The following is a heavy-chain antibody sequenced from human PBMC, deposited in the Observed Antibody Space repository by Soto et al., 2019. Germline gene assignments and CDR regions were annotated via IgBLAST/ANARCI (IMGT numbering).Heavy chain of an antibody. CDR2: IYYSGST. D-gene: IGHD4-17*01. Sequence: TLSLNCTVSGGSVNSGCYYWSWVRQHPGKGLEWIGYIYYSGSTYYNPSLKSRVTISVDTSKNQFSLKLSSVTAADTAVYYCARDTTTVRQDYYYYGMDVCGQRTTVTVSS. V-gene: IGHV4-31*03. CDR3: ARDTTTVRQDYYYYGMDV. CDR1: GGSVNSGCYY. J-gene: IGHJ6*02.